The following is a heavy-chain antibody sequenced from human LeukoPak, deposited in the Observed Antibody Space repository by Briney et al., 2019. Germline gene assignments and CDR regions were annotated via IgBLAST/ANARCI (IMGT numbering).Heavy chain of an antibody. CDR3: ARGQRGYSYGGDY. J-gene: IGHJ4*02. CDR2: ISSSSSYI. D-gene: IGHD5-18*01. CDR1: GFTFSSYS. Sequence: PGGSLRLSCAASGFTFSSYSMNWVRQAPGKGLEWVSSISSSSSYIYYADSVKGRFTISRDNAKNSLYLQMNSLRAEDTAVYYCARGQRGYSYGGDYWGQGTLVTVSS. V-gene: IGHV3-21*01.